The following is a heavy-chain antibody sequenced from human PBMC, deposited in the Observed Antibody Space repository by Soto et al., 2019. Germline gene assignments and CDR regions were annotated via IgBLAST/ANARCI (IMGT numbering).Heavy chain of an antibody. J-gene: IGHJ4*02. D-gene: IGHD3-16*01. Sequence: QVQLQESGPGLVKPSETLSLTCTVSGGSISSDYWSWIRQPPGKGLAWIGFIYSSGSINYNPSFGSRVAISVDTSTHLFSLNLTSVTAADTAVYYCTRHWDWGSLGYWGQGTLVTVSS. CDR2: IYSSGSI. CDR1: GGSISSDY. V-gene: IGHV4-59*08. CDR3: TRHWDWGSLGY.